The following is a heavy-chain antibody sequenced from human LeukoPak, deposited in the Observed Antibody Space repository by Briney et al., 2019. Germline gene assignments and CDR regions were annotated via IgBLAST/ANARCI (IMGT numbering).Heavy chain of an antibody. CDR1: GGTFSSYA. CDR2: IIPIFGTA. CDR3: ASAYYYDSSGYYYGY. J-gene: IGHJ4*02. V-gene: IGHV1-69*05. Sequence: GASVKVSCKASGGTFSSYAISWVRQAPGQGLEWRGRIIPIFGTANYAQKFQGRVTITTDESTSTAYMELSSLRSEDTAVYYCASAYYYDSSGYYYGYWGQGTLVTVSS. D-gene: IGHD3-22*01.